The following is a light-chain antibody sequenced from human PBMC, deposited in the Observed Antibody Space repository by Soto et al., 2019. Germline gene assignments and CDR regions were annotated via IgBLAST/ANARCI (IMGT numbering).Light chain of an antibody. CDR3: SSYSSSSTPVV. V-gene: IGLV2-14*01. CDR2: DVS. Sequence: QSVLTQPASVSGSPGQSLTISCTGTTSDVGGYNYVSWYQQHPGKAPKLMIYDVSNRPSGVSNRFSGSKSGNTASLTISGLQAENEADYFCSSYSSSSTPVVFGGGTKVTVL. J-gene: IGLJ2*01. CDR1: TSDVGGYNY.